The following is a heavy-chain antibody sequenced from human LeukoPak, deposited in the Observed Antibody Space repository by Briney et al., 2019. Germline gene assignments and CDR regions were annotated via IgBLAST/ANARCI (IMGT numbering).Heavy chain of an antibody. CDR1: GGSISSYY. D-gene: IGHD3-16*01. J-gene: IGHJ4*02. V-gene: IGHV4-59*01. CDR2: IYYSGST. CDR3: ARGRLGDSFDY. Sequence: SETLSLTCTVPGGSISSYYWSWIRQPPAKGLEWIGYIYYSGSTNYNPSLKSRVTISVDTSKNQFSLKLSSVTAADTAVYYCARGRLGDSFDYWGQGILVTVSS.